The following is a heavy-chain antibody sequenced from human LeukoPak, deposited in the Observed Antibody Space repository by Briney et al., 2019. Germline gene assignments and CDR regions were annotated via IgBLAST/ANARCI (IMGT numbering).Heavy chain of an antibody. CDR1: GFTISRYW. Sequence: TAGSLSLSCAASGFTISRYWMNWVRQAPGKGLEWVASIKEDGSEKSNAAFMKGRFTISRDTAKNSLYLQMNSLRAEDTAVYYCVSCGTTTCIIRFDHWGQGTLVTVAS. V-gene: IGHV3-7*01. CDR2: IKEDGSEK. D-gene: IGHD2-2*01. J-gene: IGHJ4*02. CDR3: VSCGTTTCIIRFDH.